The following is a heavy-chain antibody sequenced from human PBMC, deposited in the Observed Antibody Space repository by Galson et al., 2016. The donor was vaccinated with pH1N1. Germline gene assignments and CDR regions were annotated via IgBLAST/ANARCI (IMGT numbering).Heavy chain of an antibody. CDR1: GFSRFTFS. D-gene: IGHD5-18*01. J-gene: IGHJ6*03. CDR2: IGASEGDV. V-gene: IGHV3-23*01. CDR3: AKAGYSYGNNYYYRDV. Sequence: SLRLSCAASGFSRFTFSISWVRQAPGKGLEWVSAIGASEGDVKYADSVKGRFTISRDSSKNTMVLQMNSLRAEDTAVYYCAKAGYSYGNNYYYRDVWGKGTTSTASS.